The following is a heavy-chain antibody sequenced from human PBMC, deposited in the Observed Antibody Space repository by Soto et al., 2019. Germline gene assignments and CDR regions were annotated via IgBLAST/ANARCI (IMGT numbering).Heavy chain of an antibody. CDR3: VRAGTGFQLDY. V-gene: IGHV3-72*01. Sequence: EVQLVESGGGLVQPGGSLRLSCAASGFSFSDHYMDWVRQASGKGLEWVGRIRNNANSYTAEYAASVKGRFTVSRDDSKNSLDLEMNSLKIEDTALYYCVRAGTGFQLDYWGQGTLVTVSS. J-gene: IGHJ4*02. CDR2: IRNNANSYTA. D-gene: IGHD3-9*01. CDR1: GFSFSDHY.